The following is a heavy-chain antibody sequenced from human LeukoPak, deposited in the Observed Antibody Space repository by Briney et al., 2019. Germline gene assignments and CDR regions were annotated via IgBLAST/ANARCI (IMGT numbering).Heavy chain of an antibody. CDR3: ARDQFMVRGVINWFDP. J-gene: IGHJ5*02. V-gene: IGHV6-1*01. CDR2: TYYRSKLYN. CDR1: GDSVSSNSAA. D-gene: IGHD3-10*01. Sequence: SQTLSLTCAISGDSVSSNSAAWNWIRQSPSRGLEWLGRTYYRSKLYNDYAVSVKSRITINPDTSKNQFSLQLSSVTPEDTAVYYCARDQFMVRGVINWFDPWGQGTLVTVSS.